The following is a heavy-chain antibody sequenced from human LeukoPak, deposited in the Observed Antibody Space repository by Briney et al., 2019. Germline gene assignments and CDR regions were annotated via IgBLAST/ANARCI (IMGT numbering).Heavy chain of an antibody. V-gene: IGHV4-34*01. D-gene: IGHD1-7*01. CDR3: ARGRAGTTRFDY. Sequence: PSETLSLTCAVYGGSFSGYYWSWIRQPPGKGLEWIGEINHSGSTNYNPSLKSRFTISVDTSKNQFSLKLSSVAAADTAVYYCARGRAGTTRFDYWGQGTLVTVSS. CDR2: INHSGST. CDR1: GGSFSGYY. J-gene: IGHJ4*02.